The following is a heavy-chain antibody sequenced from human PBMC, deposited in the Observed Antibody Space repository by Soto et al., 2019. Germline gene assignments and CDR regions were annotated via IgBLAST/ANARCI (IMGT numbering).Heavy chain of an antibody. V-gene: IGHV1-46*01. CDR2: INPSGGST. J-gene: IGHJ6*02. CDR3: ARSPGYSSGWYVGDYYYYYGMDV. CDR1: GYTFTSYY. Sequence: ASVKVSCKASGYTFTSYYMHWVRQAPGQGLEWMGIINPSGGSTSYAQKFQGRVTMTRDTSTSTVYMELSSLRSEDTAVYYCARSPGYSSGWYVGDYYYYYGMDVWGQGTTVTVSS. D-gene: IGHD6-19*01.